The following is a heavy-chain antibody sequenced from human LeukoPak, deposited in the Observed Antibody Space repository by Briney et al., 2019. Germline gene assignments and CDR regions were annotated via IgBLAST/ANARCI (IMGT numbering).Heavy chain of an antibody. Sequence: GGSLRLSCAASGLTLSTYSLNWVRQAPEKGLEWVSSISSSSLYIYYADSVKGRFTISRDNAKNSLFLQMNSLRAEDTAVYYCARGTSSGYYYAGFDRWGQGTLVTVSS. J-gene: IGHJ5*02. CDR2: ISSSSLYI. CDR1: GLTLSTYS. D-gene: IGHD3-22*01. V-gene: IGHV3-21*04. CDR3: ARGTSSGYYYAGFDR.